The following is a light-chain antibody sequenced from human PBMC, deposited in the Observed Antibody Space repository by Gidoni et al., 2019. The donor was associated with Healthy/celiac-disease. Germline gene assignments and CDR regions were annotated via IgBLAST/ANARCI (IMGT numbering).Light chain of an antibody. V-gene: IGLV2-14*03. CDR3: SSYTSSSTLEV. J-gene: IGLJ1*01. Sequence: QSALPQPASVSGSPGQSITISCTGTSSDVGGYNYVSWYQQHPGKAPKLMIYYVSNRPSGVSNRFSGSKSGNTASLTISGLQAEDEADYYCSSYTSSSTLEVFGTGTKVTVL. CDR1: SSDVGGYNY. CDR2: YVS.